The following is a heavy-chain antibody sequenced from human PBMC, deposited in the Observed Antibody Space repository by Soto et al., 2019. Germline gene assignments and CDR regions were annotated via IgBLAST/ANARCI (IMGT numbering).Heavy chain of an antibody. V-gene: IGHV1-69*01. D-gene: IGHD3-22*01. J-gene: IGHJ4*02. Sequence: QAQLVQSGAEVKKPGSSVKVSCKASGGTFSRYAISWVRQAPGQGLEWMGGIIPMFGKANYAQKFQGRVTITADESTSTGYMELRSLISEDTAVYYCARDGTLYDTSGYYYLYWGQGTLVTVSS. CDR1: GGTFSRYA. CDR2: IIPMFGKA. CDR3: ARDGTLYDTSGYYYLY.